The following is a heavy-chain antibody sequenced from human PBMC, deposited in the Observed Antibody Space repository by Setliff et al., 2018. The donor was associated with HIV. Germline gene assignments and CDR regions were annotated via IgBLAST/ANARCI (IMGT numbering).Heavy chain of an antibody. Sequence: ASVKVSCKASGGTFSTYSMNWVRQAPGQGLEWMGGIIPFLRTTNYAQKFQGRVTVTADISTSTAYMELRSLRSDDTAVYYCARDKTGDLWYFDSWGQGTLVTVSS. J-gene: IGHJ4*02. D-gene: IGHD7-27*01. CDR1: GGTFSTYS. CDR3: ARDKTGDLWYFDS. CDR2: IIPFLRTT. V-gene: IGHV1-69*10.